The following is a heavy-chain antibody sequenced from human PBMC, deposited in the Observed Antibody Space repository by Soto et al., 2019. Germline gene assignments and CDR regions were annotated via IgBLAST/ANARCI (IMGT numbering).Heavy chain of an antibody. CDR1: GFTFNSYA. D-gene: IGHD6-19*01. J-gene: IGHJ4*02. CDR2: ISIYGADT. Sequence: VQLVESGGTLVQPGGSLRLSCSASGFTFNSYAMHWVRQVQGKELEFFSAISIYGADTYYADSVKGRFAISRDNSKNTLYRQMSSLRAEDTALYYCVKEGYMRSDWYGQFDYWGQGALVTVSS. CDR3: VKEGYMRSDWYGQFDY. V-gene: IGHV3-64D*06.